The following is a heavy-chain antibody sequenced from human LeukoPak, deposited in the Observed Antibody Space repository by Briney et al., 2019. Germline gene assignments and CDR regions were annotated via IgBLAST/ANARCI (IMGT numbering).Heavy chain of an antibody. J-gene: IGHJ6*03. CDR2: ISAYNGNT. V-gene: IGHV1-18*01. Sequence: GASVKVSCKASGYTFTSYGISWVRQTPGQGLEWMGWISAYNGNTNYAQKLQGRVTMTTDTSTSTAYMELRSLRSDDTAVYYCARSSGYCSGGSCYRFDYYYYYMDVWGKGTTVTVSS. CDR3: ARSSGYCSGGSCYRFDYYYYYMDV. D-gene: IGHD2-15*01. CDR1: GYTFTSYG.